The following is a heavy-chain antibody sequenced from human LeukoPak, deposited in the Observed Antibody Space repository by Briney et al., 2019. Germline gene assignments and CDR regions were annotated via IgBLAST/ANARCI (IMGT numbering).Heavy chain of an antibody. Sequence: ASVKVPCKASGYTFTDYYMHWVRQAPGQGLEWMGWISPSSGGTNYAQKFQGRVTMTRDTSTGTAYMELGRLRSDDTAMYYCARDVLTTFGYFSAADDFWGQGTLVTVSS. CDR1: GYTFTDYY. D-gene: IGHD3-10*02. J-gene: IGHJ4*02. CDR3: ARDVLTTFGYFSAADDF. CDR2: ISPSSGGT. V-gene: IGHV1-2*02.